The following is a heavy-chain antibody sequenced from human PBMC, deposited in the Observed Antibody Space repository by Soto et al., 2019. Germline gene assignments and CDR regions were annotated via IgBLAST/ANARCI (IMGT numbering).Heavy chain of an antibody. V-gene: IGHV4-31*03. J-gene: IGHJ3*02. Sequence: PSETLSLTCTVSGGSISSGGYYWSWIRQHPGKGLEWIGYIYYSGSTYYNPSLKSRVTISVDTSKNQFSLKLSSVTAADTAVYYCARDPGDIDDAFDIWGQGTMVTVSS. CDR2: IYYSGST. D-gene: IGHD3-16*02. CDR3: ARDPGDIDDAFDI. CDR1: GGSISSGGYY.